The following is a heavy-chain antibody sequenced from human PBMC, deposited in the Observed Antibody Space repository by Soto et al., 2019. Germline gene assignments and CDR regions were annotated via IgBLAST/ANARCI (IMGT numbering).Heavy chain of an antibody. CDR3: AKEQLERHFGFDY. J-gene: IGHJ4*02. V-gene: IGHV1-46*01. Sequence: GASVKVSCKGIGYSFTSHYMHWVRQAPGQGLEWMGTIHPGGVNIAYAQKFQGRVTMTKDTSTSTVYMELTSLTSEDTAVYYCAKEQLERHFGFDYWGQGTLVTVSS. D-gene: IGHD1-1*01. CDR2: IHPGGVNI. CDR1: GYSFTSHY.